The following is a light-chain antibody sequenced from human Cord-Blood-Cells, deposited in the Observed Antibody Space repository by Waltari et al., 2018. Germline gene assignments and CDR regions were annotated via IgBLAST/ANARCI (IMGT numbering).Light chain of an antibody. CDR2: SNN. CDR1: SSNIGSNT. V-gene: IGLV1-44*01. Sequence: QSVLTQPPSASGTPGQRVTISCSGSSSNIGSNTVNWSQQLPGTAPKLLIHSNNQRPSGVHDRFSGSKSGTSASLAISGLQSEDEADYYCAAWDDSLNGHVVFGGGTKLTVL. CDR3: AAWDDSLNGHVV. J-gene: IGLJ2*01.